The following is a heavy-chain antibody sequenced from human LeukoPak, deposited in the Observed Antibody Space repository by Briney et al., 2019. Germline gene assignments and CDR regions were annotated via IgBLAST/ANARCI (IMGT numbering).Heavy chain of an antibody. CDR2: IHPNSGGT. V-gene: IGHV1-2*02. CDR3: ARAAKWELLRGGLDY. CDR1: GYTFTDYY. Sequence: ASVKVSCKASGYTFTDYYMHWVRQAPGQGLEWMGWIHPNSGGTKYAQKFQGRVAMTRDTSISTAYMEVSSLRSDDTAVYYCARAAKWELLRGGLDYWGQGTLVTVS. J-gene: IGHJ4*02. D-gene: IGHD1-26*01.